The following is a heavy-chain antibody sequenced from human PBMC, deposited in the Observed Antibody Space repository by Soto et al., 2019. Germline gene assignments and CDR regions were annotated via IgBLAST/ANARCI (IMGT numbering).Heavy chain of an antibody. CDR3: ARHGKSSVITKTYGMDV. Sequence: GESLKISCKGSGYRFSSQWISWVRQMPGKGLEWMGRIDPSDSYTSYSPSFQGRVTISTDNSISTAYLQWSSLKASDTAMYYCARHGKSSVITKTYGMDVWGQGTTVTVSS. V-gene: IGHV5-10-1*01. CDR2: IDPSDSYT. J-gene: IGHJ6*02. D-gene: IGHD1-1*01. CDR1: GYRFSSQW.